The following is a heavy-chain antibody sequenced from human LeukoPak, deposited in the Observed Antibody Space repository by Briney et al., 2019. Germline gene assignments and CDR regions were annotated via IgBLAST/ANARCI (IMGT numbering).Heavy chain of an antibody. V-gene: IGHV3-23*01. Sequence: PGGSLRLSCAASGFTFSSYAMSWVRQAPGKGLEWVSGISGSGDSTYYADSVTGRFIISRDNSKNTLYLQMDSLRAEDTAVYYCAKDLNPYSSSSSDYWGQGTLVTVSS. J-gene: IGHJ4*02. CDR2: ISGSGDST. CDR1: GFTFSSYA. D-gene: IGHD6-6*01. CDR3: AKDLNPYSSSSSDY.